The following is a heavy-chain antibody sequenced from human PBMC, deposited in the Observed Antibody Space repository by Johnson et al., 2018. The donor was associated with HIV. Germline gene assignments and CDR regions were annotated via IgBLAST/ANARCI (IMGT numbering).Heavy chain of an antibody. Sequence: VQLVESGGGLVKPGGSLRLSCAASGFTFTNAWMSWVRQAPGKGLEWVSGINWTGGSTGYADFVKGRFTISRDNAKNSLYLQMNSLRAEDTALYYCARDKAVGYSSGWHAFDIWGQGTMVTVSS. CDR1: GFTFTNAW. CDR2: INWTGGST. CDR3: ARDKAVGYSSGWHAFDI. J-gene: IGHJ3*02. V-gene: IGHV3-20*04. D-gene: IGHD6-19*01.